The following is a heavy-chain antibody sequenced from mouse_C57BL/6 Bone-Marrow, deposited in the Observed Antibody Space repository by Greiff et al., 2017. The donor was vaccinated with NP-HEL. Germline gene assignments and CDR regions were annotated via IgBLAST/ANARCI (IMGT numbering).Heavy chain of an antibody. CDR2: ISDGGSYT. V-gene: IGHV5-4*01. J-gene: IGHJ4*01. CDR1: GFTFSSYA. CDR3: AREPRNAMDY. Sequence: EVKVVESGGGLVKPGGSLKLSCAASGFTFSSYAMSWVRQTPEKRLEWVATISDGGSYTYYPDNVKGRFTISRDNAKNNLYLQMSHLKSEDTAMYYCAREPRNAMDYWGQGTSVTVSS.